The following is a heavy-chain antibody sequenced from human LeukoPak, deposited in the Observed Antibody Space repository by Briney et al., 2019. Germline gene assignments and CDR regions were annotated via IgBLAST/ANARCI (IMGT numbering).Heavy chain of an antibody. CDR1: DGSINSYY. D-gene: IGHD6-19*01. CDR2: IYYRGST. J-gene: IGHJ4*02. V-gene: IGHV4-59*01. Sequence: TSETLSVTCTVSDGSINSYYWSWIRQPPGKGLEWIGYIYYRGSTNYNPSLKSRVTISLDTSKNQFSLRLSSVTAADTAVYYCARSGTAVAGTWYFDYWGQGTLVTVSS. CDR3: ARSGTAVAGTWYFDY.